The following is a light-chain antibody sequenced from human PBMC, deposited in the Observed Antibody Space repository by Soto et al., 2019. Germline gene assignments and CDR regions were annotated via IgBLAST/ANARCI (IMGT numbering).Light chain of an antibody. V-gene: IGKV3-20*01. Sequence: EIVLTQSPGTLSVSPGERATLSCRASQTISSNYLAWYQQKPGQAPSLLIYGTSSRATGIPDRFSGSGSGSDFTLTISRLEPEDSAIYYCQLYVSWTFGQGTKVEIK. CDR3: QLYVSWT. CDR2: GTS. J-gene: IGKJ1*01. CDR1: QTISSNY.